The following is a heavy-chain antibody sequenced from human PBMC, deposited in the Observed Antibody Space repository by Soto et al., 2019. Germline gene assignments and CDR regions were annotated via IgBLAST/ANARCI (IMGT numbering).Heavy chain of an antibody. D-gene: IGHD3-10*01. V-gene: IGHV4-59*01. CDR1: GGSISSYY. CDR3: ARTYYYGSGSLYYFDY. CDR2: IYYSGST. Sequence: SETLSLTCTVSGGSISSYYWSWIRQPPGKGLEWIGYIYYSGSTNYNPSLKSRVTISVETSKNQFSLKLSSVTAADTAVYYCARTYYYGSGSLYYFDYWGQGTLVTVSS. J-gene: IGHJ4*02.